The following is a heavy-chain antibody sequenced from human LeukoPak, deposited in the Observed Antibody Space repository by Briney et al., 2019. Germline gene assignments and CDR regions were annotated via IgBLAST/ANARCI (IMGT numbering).Heavy chain of an antibody. D-gene: IGHD3-22*01. CDR2: ISYDGSNK. CDR3: AKGRYESSGFNWAA. Sequence: GGSLRPSCAASGFTFSSYAMHWVRQAPGKGLEWVAVISYDGSNKYYADSVKGRFTISRDNSKNTLYLQMNSLRAEDTAVYYCAKGRYESSGFNWAAWGQGTLVTVSS. CDR1: GFTFSSYA. J-gene: IGHJ4*02. V-gene: IGHV3-30*04.